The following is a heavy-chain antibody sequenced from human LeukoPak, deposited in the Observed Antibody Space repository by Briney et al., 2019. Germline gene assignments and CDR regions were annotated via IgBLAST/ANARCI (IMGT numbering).Heavy chain of an antibody. J-gene: IGHJ4*02. CDR2: INRDGSST. D-gene: IGHD3-22*01. CDR1: GFTFSSYW. CDR3: ARDSGKYDSSGYLLDY. Sequence: GGSLRLSCAASGFTFSSYWVHWVRQAPGKGLVWVSRINRDGSSTSYADSVKGRFTISRDNAKNTLYLQMNSLRAEDTAVYYCARDSGKYDSSGYLLDYWGQGTLVAVSS. V-gene: IGHV3-74*01.